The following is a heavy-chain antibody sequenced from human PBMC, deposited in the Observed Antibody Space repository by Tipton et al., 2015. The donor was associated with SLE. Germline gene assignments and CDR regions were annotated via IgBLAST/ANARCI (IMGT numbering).Heavy chain of an antibody. J-gene: IGHJ3*02. CDR2: TYYMSKWYN. D-gene: IGHD3-16*02. CDR3: AQAHLWGSYRYASDI. V-gene: IGHV6-1*01. CDR1: GDSVSSNSAA. Sequence: GLVKPSQTLSLTCAISGDSVSSNSAAWNWIRQSPSRGLEWLGRTYYMSKWYNDYAVSVKSRIIINPDTSKNQFSLQLTSVTAADTAVYYCAQAHLWGSYRYASDIWGQGTMVTVSS.